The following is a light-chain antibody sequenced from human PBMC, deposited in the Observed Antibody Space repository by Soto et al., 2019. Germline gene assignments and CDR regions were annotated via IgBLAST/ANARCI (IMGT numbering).Light chain of an antibody. CDR2: GAS. Sequence: EIVMTQAPATVSVSPGERATLSCRASQSVSSYLVWYQQKPGQPPRLLIYGASTRATGIPARFSGSGSGTDFTLTISSLEPEDFAVYYCQQRSNWPITFGQGTRLENK. V-gene: IGKV3-11*01. J-gene: IGKJ5*01. CDR1: QSVSSY. CDR3: QQRSNWPIT.